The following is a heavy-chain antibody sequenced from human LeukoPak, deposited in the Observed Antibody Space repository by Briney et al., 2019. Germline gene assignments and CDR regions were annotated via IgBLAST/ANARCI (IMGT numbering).Heavy chain of an antibody. V-gene: IGHV4-38-2*02. J-gene: IGHJ4*02. CDR1: GYSISRGYH. CDR3: ARVNFNPDY. Sequence: PSETLSLTCTVSGYSISRGYHWGWDRQPPGKGLEWIGSVHQSGSTYYNPSLKSRLTISADASKNQFSLKLDSVTAADTAVYYCARVNFNPDYWGQGTLVTVSS. CDR2: VHQSGST. D-gene: IGHD1-14*01.